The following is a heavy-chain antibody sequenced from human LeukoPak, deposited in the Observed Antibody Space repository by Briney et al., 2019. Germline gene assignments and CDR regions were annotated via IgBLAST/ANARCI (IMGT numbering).Heavy chain of an antibody. CDR2: IYSSGST. Sequence: PSETLSLTCTVSGGSIRSYYWSWIRQPAGKGLEWIGRIYSSGSTHYNASFQSRVTMSVDTSTNHFSLKVTYVTAADTAVYYCARTSATGATYFDYWGQGTLVTVSS. J-gene: IGHJ4*02. D-gene: IGHD1-26*01. V-gene: IGHV4-4*07. CDR1: GGSIRSYY. CDR3: ARTSATGATYFDY.